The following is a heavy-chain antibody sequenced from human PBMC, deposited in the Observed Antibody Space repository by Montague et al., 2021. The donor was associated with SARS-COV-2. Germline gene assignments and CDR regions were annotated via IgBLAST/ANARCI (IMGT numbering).Heavy chain of an antibody. CDR2: IHDSGST. V-gene: IGHV4-59*13. Sequence: SETLSLTCIVSGDSMSGYYWSWIRQPPGKGLEWIGYIHDSGSTNYNPSLKSRVTISVDMSKSQFSLRVSSVTAADTAIYYCVRGWNSAGCHRYPWFDPWGQGALVTVSS. J-gene: IGHJ5*02. D-gene: IGHD1-14*01. CDR3: VRGWNSAGCHRYPWFDP. CDR1: GDSMSGYY.